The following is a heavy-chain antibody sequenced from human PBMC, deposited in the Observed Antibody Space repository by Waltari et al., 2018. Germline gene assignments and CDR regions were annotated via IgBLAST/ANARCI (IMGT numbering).Heavy chain of an antibody. CDR3: ATISVLRALDYYGMDV. CDR1: GGTFSSYA. CDR2: IIPLFGTA. V-gene: IGHV1-69*15. Sequence: QVQLVQSGAEVKKPGSSVKVSCKASGGTFSSYAISWVRQAPGQGLGWMGRIIPLFGTAHYAQKFQGRVTITADESTSTAYMELSSLRSEDTAVYYCATISVLRALDYYGMDVWGQGTTVTVSS. J-gene: IGHJ6*02.